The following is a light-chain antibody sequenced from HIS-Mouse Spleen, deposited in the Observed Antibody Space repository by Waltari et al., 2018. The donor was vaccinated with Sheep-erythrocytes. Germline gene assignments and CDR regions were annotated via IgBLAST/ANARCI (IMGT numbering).Light chain of an antibody. V-gene: IGLV3-10*01. CDR1: ALPKKY. CDR2: EDS. Sequence: SYELTQPPSVSVSPGQTARITCSGDALPKKYAYWYQQKSGQAPVLVICEDSKRPSGIPGRFSGSSSGTMATLTISGAQVEDEADYYCYSTDSSGNHSVFGGGTKLTVL. J-gene: IGLJ2*01. CDR3: YSTDSSGNHSV.